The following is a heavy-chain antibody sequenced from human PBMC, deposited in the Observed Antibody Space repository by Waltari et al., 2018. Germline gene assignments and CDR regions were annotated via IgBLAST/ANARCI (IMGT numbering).Heavy chain of an antibody. Sequence: EVQLLESGGGLVQPGGSLRLSCAASGFTFSSYTMNWVRQDPGTGLGWVSAIHNGGETTSYADSVKGRFTISRDNSKNTLYLQMNNLRAEDTAMYFCAKDSGVGGDDYWGQGTLVTVSS. J-gene: IGHJ4*02. D-gene: IGHD3-3*01. CDR2: IHNGGETT. V-gene: IGHV3-23*01. CDR1: GFTFSSYT. CDR3: AKDSGVGGDDY.